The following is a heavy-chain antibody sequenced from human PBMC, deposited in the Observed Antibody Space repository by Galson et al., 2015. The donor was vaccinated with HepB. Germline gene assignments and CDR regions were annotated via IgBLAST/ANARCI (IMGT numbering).Heavy chain of an antibody. D-gene: IGHD1-26*01. Sequence: SLRLSCATSEFAFGDYGMSWSRQTPGKGLEWIGLIRSKLYGGTAEYAASVKGRFTVSRDDSKSVAFLQTNSLKIEDSAVYYCSRSLTVVGAKYYFDSWGQGVLVTVSS. CDR1: EFAFGDYG. CDR2: IRSKLYGGTA. CDR3: SRSLTVVGAKYYFDS. V-gene: IGHV3-49*03. J-gene: IGHJ4*02.